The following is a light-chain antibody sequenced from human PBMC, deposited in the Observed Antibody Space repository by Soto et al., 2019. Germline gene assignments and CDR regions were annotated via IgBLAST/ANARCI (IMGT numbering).Light chain of an antibody. V-gene: IGKV1-39*01. CDR2: AAS. CDR1: ESLNRH. Sequence: DIQMTQSPSSLSASVGDSVTITCRARESLNRHLNWYPQKPGKAPKLLIYAASSLQNGVPSRFSGSGSGTDVTLTISNLQPEDFATYYCQQSYSTLSITFGQGTRLEIK. J-gene: IGKJ5*01. CDR3: QQSYSTLSIT.